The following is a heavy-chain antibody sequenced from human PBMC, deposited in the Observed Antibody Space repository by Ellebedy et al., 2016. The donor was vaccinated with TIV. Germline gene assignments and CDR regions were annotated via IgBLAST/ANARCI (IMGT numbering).Heavy chain of an antibody. CDR2: ISDSGSNK. CDR3: AKRDYSDSNTYSPLFEF. V-gene: IGHV3-11*01. D-gene: IGHD3-22*01. J-gene: IGHJ4*02. CDR1: GFTFSDYY. Sequence: GESLKISCAATGFTFSDYYMSWVRQAPGKELEWVSYISDSGSNKNYADSVKGRITISRDNAKNSLYLQMNSLRVEDTAVYYCAKRDYSDSNTYSPLFEFWGQGTLVTVSS.